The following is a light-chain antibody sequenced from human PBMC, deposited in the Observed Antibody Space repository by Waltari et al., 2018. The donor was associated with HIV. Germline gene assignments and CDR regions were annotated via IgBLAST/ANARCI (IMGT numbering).Light chain of an antibody. V-gene: IGLV2-14*03. CDR3: SSYASSSTYV. Sequence: QSALTQPASVSGSPGQSVTIPCTGTSSDVGGYNWVSWYQQHPGTAPKLIIYDVNKRPSGVSNRFSGSKSGNTASLTISGLQPEDEADYYCSSYASSSTYVFATGTKVTVL. CDR1: SSDVGGYNW. CDR2: DVN. J-gene: IGLJ1*01.